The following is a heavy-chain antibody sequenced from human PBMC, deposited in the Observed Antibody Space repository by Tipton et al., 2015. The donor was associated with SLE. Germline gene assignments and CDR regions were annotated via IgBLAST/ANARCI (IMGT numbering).Heavy chain of an antibody. Sequence: LRLSCTVSGGSISSSSYYWGWIRQPPGKGLEWIGSIYYSGSTYYNPSLKSRVTISVDTSKNQFSLKLSSVTAADTAVYYCARGKEYQAVGAKGYWFDPWGQGTLVTVSS. CDR3: ARGKEYQAVGAKGYWFDP. CDR1: GGSISSSSYY. J-gene: IGHJ5*02. V-gene: IGHV4-39*01. D-gene: IGHD1-26*01. CDR2: IYYSGST.